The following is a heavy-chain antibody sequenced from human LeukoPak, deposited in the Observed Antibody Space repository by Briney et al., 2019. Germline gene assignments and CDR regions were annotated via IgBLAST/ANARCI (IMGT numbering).Heavy chain of an antibody. D-gene: IGHD5-18*01. J-gene: IGHJ5*02. Sequence: SETLSLTCTVSGYSISSGYYWGWIRQPPGKGLEWIGSIYYSGSTYYNPSLKSRVTISVDTSKNQFSLKLSSVTAADTAVYYCARKSYSYGYRYNWFDPWGQGTLVTVSS. CDR3: ARKSYSYGYRYNWFDP. V-gene: IGHV4-38-2*02. CDR2: IYYSGST. CDR1: GYSISSGYY.